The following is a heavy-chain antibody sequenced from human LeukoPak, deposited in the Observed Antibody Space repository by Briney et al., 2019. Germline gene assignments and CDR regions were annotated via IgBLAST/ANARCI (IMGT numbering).Heavy chain of an antibody. Sequence: PGGSLRLSCAASGFTFSTFWMSWVRQAPGKGLEWVANMKQDGSETYYVDSVKGRFTVSRDNAKNSLYLQMNSLRIEDTAVYYCARDKIMGASLFDYWGQGSLVTVSS. CDR1: GFTFSTFW. CDR2: MKQDGSET. V-gene: IGHV3-7*01. CDR3: ARDKIMGASLFDY. J-gene: IGHJ4*02. D-gene: IGHD3-16*01.